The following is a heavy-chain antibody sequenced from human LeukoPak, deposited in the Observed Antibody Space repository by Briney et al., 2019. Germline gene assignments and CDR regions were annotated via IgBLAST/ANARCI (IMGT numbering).Heavy chain of an antibody. Sequence: GASVKVSCKASGYTFTSYGISWVRQAPGQGLEWMGWISAYNGNTNYAQKLQGRVTMTTDTSTSTAYMELRSLRSDDTAVYYCARDCGFRVDYCGMDVWGQGTTVTVSS. CDR1: GYTFTSYG. D-gene: IGHD2-15*01. CDR3: ARDCGFRVDYCGMDV. J-gene: IGHJ6*02. V-gene: IGHV1-18*01. CDR2: ISAYNGNT.